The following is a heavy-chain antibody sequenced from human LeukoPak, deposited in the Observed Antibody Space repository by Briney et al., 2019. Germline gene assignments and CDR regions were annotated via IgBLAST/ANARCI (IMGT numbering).Heavy chain of an antibody. D-gene: IGHD4-17*01. CDR3: ATWGDYGDYVEHAFDI. CDR2: LGGSDSST. Sequence: PGGSLRLSCAASGFTFRSYAMSWVRQAPGKGLEWVSTLGGSDSSTYYADSVKGRFIISRDNSKNTLYLQMNSLRAEDTAVYYCATWGDYGDYVEHAFDIWGQGTMVTVSS. V-gene: IGHV3-23*01. J-gene: IGHJ3*02. CDR1: GFTFRSYA.